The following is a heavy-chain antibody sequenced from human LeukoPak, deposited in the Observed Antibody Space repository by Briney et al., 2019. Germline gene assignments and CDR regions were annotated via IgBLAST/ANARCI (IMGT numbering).Heavy chain of an antibody. CDR2: INHSGST. CDR3: ASVYDSSGYYPF. V-gene: IGHV4-34*01. J-gene: IGHJ4*02. D-gene: IGHD3-22*01. CDR1: GGSFSGYY. Sequence: SETPSLTCAVYGGSFSGYYWSWIRQPPKKGLEWIGEINHSGSTNYNPSLKSRVTISVDTSKNQFSLKLSSVTAADTAVYYCASVYDSSGYYPFWGQGTLVTVSS.